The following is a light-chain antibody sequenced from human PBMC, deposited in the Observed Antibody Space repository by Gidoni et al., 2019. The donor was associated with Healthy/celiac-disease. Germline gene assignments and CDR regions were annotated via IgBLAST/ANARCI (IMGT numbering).Light chain of an antibody. V-gene: IGKV1-33*01. CDR3: QQYDNLPPRLT. CDR2: DAS. J-gene: IGKJ4*01. CDR1: QDISNY. Sequence: DIQMTQSPSSLSASVGDRVTITCQASQDISNYLNWYQQKPGKAPKLLIYDASNLETGVPSRFSGSGSGTDFTFTISSLQPEDIATYYCQQYDNLPPRLTFGGXTKVRSN.